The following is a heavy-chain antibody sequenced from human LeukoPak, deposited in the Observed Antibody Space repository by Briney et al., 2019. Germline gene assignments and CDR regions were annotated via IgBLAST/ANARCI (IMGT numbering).Heavy chain of an antibody. D-gene: IGHD6-13*01. CDR2: IDPSGGST. CDR1: GYTFTSYY. Sequence: ASVKVSCKASGYTFTSYYMQWVRQAPGQGLEWMGIIDPSGGSTSYAQKFQGRVTMTRDTSTSTVYIDLSSLGSEDTAVYYCARDNTAAGPFDYWGQGALVTVSS. J-gene: IGHJ4*02. CDR3: ARDNTAAGPFDY. V-gene: IGHV1-46*01.